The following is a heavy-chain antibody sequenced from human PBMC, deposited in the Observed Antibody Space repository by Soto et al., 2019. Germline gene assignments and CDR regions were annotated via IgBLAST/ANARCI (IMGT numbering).Heavy chain of an antibody. Sequence: VCSIRLSCVASGFTFSTYDMNWVRQAPGKGLEWVSSINRASIYIYYADSVRGRFTISRDNAKNSLYLQMDSLRVEDTAVYYCARRTVTTYHYFDYRGQGTLVTVSS. J-gene: IGHJ4*02. CDR2: INRASIYI. CDR3: ARRTVTTYHYFDY. D-gene: IGHD4-17*01. CDR1: GFTFSTYD. V-gene: IGHV3-21*01.